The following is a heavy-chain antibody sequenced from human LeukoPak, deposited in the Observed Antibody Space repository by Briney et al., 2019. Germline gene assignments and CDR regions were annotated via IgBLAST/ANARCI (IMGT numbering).Heavy chain of an antibody. CDR3: ARDPTLAAPDY. V-gene: IGHV4-39*07. CDR2: IYSSGTT. D-gene: IGHD6-6*01. J-gene: IGHJ4*02. CDR1: GFTFSSYS. Sequence: GSLRLSCAASGFTFSSYSMNWVRQPPGKGLEWIGSIYSSGTTYYNPSLKSRVTISVDTSKNRFSLKLNSVTAADTAVYYCARDPTLAAPDYWGQGTLVTVSS.